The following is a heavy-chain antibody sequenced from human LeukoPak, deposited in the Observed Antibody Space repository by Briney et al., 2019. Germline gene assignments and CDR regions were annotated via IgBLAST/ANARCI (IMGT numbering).Heavy chain of an antibody. CDR3: AKTRGYSDYDY. D-gene: IGHD5-12*01. CDR1: GFTFSSYE. V-gene: IGHV3-48*03. CDR2: ISSSGSTI. J-gene: IGHJ4*02. Sequence: GGSLRLSCAASGFTFSSYEMNWVRQAPGKGLEWVSYISSSGSTIYYADSVKGRFTISRDNAKNSLYLQMNSLRAEDTAAYYCAKTRGYSDYDYWGQGTLVTVSS.